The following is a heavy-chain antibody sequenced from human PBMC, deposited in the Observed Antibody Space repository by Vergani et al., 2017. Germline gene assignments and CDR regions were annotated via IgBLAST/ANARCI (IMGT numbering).Heavy chain of an antibody. D-gene: IGHD3-10*01. CDR2: IYPGDSDT. Sequence: EVQLVQSGAEVKKPGESLKISCEGSGYSFTNYWIGWVRQMPGKGLEWMGIIYPGDSDTRYSPSFQGQVTISADKSISTAYLQWSSLKASDTAMYYCARQEYGSGSYLSLGWFDPWGQGTLVTVSS. CDR3: ARQEYGSGSYLSLGWFDP. J-gene: IGHJ5*02. CDR1: GYSFTNYW. V-gene: IGHV5-51*01.